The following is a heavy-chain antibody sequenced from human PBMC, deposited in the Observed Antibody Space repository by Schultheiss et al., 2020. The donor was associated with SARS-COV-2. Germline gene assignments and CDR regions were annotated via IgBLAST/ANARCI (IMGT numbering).Heavy chain of an antibody. CDR3: ARVRRYCSSTSCYYIEDAFDI. CDR2: IYYSGST. Sequence: SETLSLTCTVSGGSISSGGYYWSWIRQHPGKGLEWIGYIYYSGSTNHNPSLKSRVTISVDTSKNQFSLKLSSVTAADTAVYYCARVRRYCSSTSCYYIEDAFDIWGQGTMVTVSS. J-gene: IGHJ3*02. V-gene: IGHV4-61*08. CDR1: GGSISSGGYY. D-gene: IGHD2-2*01.